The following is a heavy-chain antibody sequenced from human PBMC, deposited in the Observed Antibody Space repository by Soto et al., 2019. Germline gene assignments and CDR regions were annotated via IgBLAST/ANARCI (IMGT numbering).Heavy chain of an antibody. J-gene: IGHJ6*02. CDR3: ARERTSKGGMDI. CDR1: GFTFSSDW. Sequence: GGSLRLSCAASGFTFSSDWMNWVRQSPGKGLEWVSRIISGGTRVSYADSVKGRFIITRDNAKNTLYLEMHSLTADDTAVHYGARERTSKGGMDIWGQGTTVAAS. CDR2: IISGGTRV. V-gene: IGHV3-74*01.